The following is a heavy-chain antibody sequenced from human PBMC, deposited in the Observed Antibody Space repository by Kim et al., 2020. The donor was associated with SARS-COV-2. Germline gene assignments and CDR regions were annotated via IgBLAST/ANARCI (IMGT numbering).Heavy chain of an antibody. CDR3: ARFEGYGMDV. Sequence: SYRYYADSAKGRFTISRDNAKSSLFLQMNSLRVVDTGVYYCARFEGYGMDVWGQGTTVTVSS. CDR2: SYR. D-gene: IGHD3-9*01. V-gene: IGHV3-21*01. J-gene: IGHJ6*02.